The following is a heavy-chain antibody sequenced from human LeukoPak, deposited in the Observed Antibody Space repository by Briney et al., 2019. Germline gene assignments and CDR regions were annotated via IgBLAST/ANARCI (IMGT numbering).Heavy chain of an antibody. J-gene: IGHJ4*02. CDR2: IKQDGSEK. D-gene: IGHD3-10*01. CDR3: ARGFGRGYVDY. V-gene: IGHV3-7*01. Sequence: GGSLRLSCAASGFTFSSYEMSWVRQAPGKGLEWVANIKQDGSEKYYVDPVKGRFTISRDNAKNSLYLQMNSLRAEDTAVYYCARGFGRGYVDYWGQGTLVTVSS. CDR1: GFTFSSYE.